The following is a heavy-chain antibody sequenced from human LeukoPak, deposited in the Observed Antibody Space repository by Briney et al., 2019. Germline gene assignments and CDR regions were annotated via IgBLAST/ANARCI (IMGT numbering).Heavy chain of an antibody. CDR3: AKGEDAFDI. CDR2: ISSNGGSI. V-gene: IGHV3-64*04. Sequence: GESLRLSCSASGFTFSSYAMHWVRQAPGKGLEYVSSISSNGGSIYYADSVKGRFTISRDNSKNTLYLQMNSLRAEDTAVYYCAKGEDAFDIWGQGTMVTVSS. J-gene: IGHJ3*02. CDR1: GFTFSSYA.